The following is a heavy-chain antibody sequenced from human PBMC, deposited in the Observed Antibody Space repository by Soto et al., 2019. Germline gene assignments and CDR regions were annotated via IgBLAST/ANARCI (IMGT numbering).Heavy chain of an antibody. Sequence: SETLSLTCTVSGGSISSGGYYWSWIRQHPGKGLEWIGYIYYSGSTYYNPSLKSRVTISLDKSKNQFSLKLTSVTAADTAVYYCAGRQYLASFDSWSQGTLVTVSS. CDR3: AGRQYLASFDS. CDR2: IYYSGST. D-gene: IGHD3-10*01. J-gene: IGHJ4*02. CDR1: GGSISSGGYY. V-gene: IGHV4-31*09.